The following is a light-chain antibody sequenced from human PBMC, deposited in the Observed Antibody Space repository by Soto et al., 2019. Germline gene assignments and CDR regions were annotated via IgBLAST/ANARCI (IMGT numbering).Light chain of an antibody. CDR3: SSYTDISTVI. Sequence: QPVLTQPASVSGSPGQSITISCSGTNSDIGAVNYVSWYQQHPHKAPKLILYEVNKRPSGVSNRFSGSKSGITASLTISGAQAEDEADYYCSSYTDISTVIFGGGTKVTVL. V-gene: IGLV2-14*01. CDR2: EVN. J-gene: IGLJ2*01. CDR1: NSDIGAVNY.